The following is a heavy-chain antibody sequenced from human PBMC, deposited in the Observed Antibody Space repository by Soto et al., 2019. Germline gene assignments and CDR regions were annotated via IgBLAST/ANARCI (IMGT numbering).Heavy chain of an antibody. V-gene: IGHV3-66*01. CDR1: GCTVSSNY. D-gene: IGHD6-19*01. CDR3: VRAAYSSGWYWFDP. CDR2: IYSGGST. J-gene: IGHJ5*02. Sequence: GGALRLSCVASGCTVSSNYMSWVRQAPGKGLEWVSIIYSGGSTYYADSVKGRFTISRDNSKNTLFLQMNSLRAEDTAVYYCVRAAYSSGWYWFDPWGQGTLVTVSS.